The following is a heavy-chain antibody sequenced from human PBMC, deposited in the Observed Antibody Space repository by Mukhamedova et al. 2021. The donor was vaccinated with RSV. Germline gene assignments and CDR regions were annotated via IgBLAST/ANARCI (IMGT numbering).Heavy chain of an antibody. J-gene: IGHJ4*02. Sequence: APGQGLEWMGGIIPIFGTANYAQKFQGRATITADESTSTAYMELSSLRSEDTAVYYCARDQIAAAAFDYWGQG. CDR3: ARDQIAAAAFDY. V-gene: IGHV1-69*01. CDR2: IIPIFGTA. D-gene: IGHD6-13*01.